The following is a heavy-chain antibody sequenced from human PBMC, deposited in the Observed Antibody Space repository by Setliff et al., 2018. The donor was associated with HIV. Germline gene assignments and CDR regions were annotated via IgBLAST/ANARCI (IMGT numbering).Heavy chain of an antibody. CDR3: ARRGRFTGGYSYGSDYFEY. CDR1: GYTFSNYA. CDR2: INAGNGNT. J-gene: IGHJ4*02. V-gene: IGHV1-3*01. D-gene: IGHD5-18*01. Sequence: ASVKVSCKASGYTFSNYAIHWLRQAPGQRLEWMGWINAGNGNTKNSQKFQGRLTITRDTSAGTTYMELSSLRSEDTAMYHCARRGRFTGGYSYGSDYFEYWGQGTLVTVSS.